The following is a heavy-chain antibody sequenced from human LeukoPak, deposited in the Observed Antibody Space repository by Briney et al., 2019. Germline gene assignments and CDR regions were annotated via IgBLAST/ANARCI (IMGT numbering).Heavy chain of an antibody. D-gene: IGHD6-13*01. CDR3: ARGVGQQLVDNWFDP. CDR2: IYHSGST. V-gene: IGHV4-38-2*02. CDR1: GYSISSGYY. Sequence: SETLSLTCTVSGYSISSGYYWGWIRQPPGKGLEWIGSIYHSGSTYYNPSLKSRVTISVDTSKNQFSLKLSSVTAADTAVYYCARGVGQQLVDNWFDPWGQGTLVTVSS. J-gene: IGHJ5*02.